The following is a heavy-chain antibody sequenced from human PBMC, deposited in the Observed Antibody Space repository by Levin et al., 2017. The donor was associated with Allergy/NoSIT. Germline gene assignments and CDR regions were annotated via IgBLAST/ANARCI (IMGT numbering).Heavy chain of an antibody. J-gene: IGHJ4*02. CDR1: GFTFSSYD. Sequence: GESLKISCAASGFTFSSYDMSWVRQAPGKGLEWVSAIRGSGGSTYYADSVKGRFTISRDNSKKTVFLQMNSLRAEDTAVYYGAPGIAVTGSPTDYWGQGTLVTVSS. CDR3: APGIAVTGSPTDY. D-gene: IGHD6-19*01. CDR2: IRGSGGST. V-gene: IGHV3-23*01.